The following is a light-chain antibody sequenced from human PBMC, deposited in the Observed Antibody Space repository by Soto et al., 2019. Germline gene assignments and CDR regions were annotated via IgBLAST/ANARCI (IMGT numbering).Light chain of an antibody. CDR3: QQYNNWPPT. CDR2: GAS. J-gene: IGKJ1*01. V-gene: IGKV3-15*01. CDR1: QSVSSN. Sequence: EIVMTQSPATLSVCQGERATLSCRVSQSVSSNLAWYQQKPGQAPRLLIYGASTRATGIPARFSGSGSGTEFTLTISSLQSEDFAVYYCQQYNNWPPTFGQGTKVEIK.